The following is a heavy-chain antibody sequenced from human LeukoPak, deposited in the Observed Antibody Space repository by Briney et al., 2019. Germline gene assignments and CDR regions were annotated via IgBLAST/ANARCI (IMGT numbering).Heavy chain of an antibody. Sequence: SETLSLTCTVFGGSISSGSYYWSWIRQPAGKGLEWIGRIYTSGSTNYNPSLKSRVTISVDTSKNQFSLKLSSVTAADTAVYYCARDSPYYYGSGSATYYMDVWGKGTTVTISS. D-gene: IGHD3-10*01. J-gene: IGHJ6*03. V-gene: IGHV4-61*02. CDR3: ARDSPYYYGSGSATYYMDV. CDR2: IYTSGST. CDR1: GGSISSGSYY.